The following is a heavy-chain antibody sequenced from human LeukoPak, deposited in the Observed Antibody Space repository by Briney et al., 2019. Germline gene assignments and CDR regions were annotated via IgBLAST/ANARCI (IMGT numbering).Heavy chain of an antibody. CDR3: ARLGVVEMATDAFDI. CDR2: IDPSDSYT. J-gene: IGHJ3*02. D-gene: IGHD5-24*01. Sequence: GESLKISFKGSGYSFTSYWISWVRPMPGKGLEWMGRIDPSDSYTNYSPSFQGHVTISADKSISTAYLQWSSLKASDTAMYYCARLGVVEMATDAFDIWGQGTMVTVSS. V-gene: IGHV5-10-1*01. CDR1: GYSFTSYW.